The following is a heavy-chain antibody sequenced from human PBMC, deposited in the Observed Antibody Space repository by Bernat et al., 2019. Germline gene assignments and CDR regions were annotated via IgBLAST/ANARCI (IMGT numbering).Heavy chain of an antibody. CDR1: GFTFSSYG. Sequence: QVQLVESGGGVVQPGRSLRLSCAASGFTFSSYGMHWVRQAPGKGLEWVAVIWYDGSNKYYADSVKGRFTISRDNSKNTLYLQMNSLRAEDTAVYYCARREYCSSTSCYQCYYGMDVWGQGTTVTVSS. CDR3: ARREYCSSTSCYQCYYGMDV. V-gene: IGHV3-33*01. J-gene: IGHJ6*02. D-gene: IGHD2-2*01. CDR2: IWYDGSNK.